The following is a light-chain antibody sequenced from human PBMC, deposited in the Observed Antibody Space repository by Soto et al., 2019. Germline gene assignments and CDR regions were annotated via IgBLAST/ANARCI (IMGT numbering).Light chain of an antibody. J-gene: IGLJ1*01. Sequence: QSALTQPPSASGSPGQSVTISCTGTNSDVGGYNYVSWYQQYPGKAPKLIIYEVNERPSGVPDRFSGSKSGNTASLTVSGPQTADEADYYCSPYAGSNWYVFGTGTKVTVL. CDR3: SPYAGSNWYV. CDR1: NSDVGGYNY. V-gene: IGLV2-8*01. CDR2: EVN.